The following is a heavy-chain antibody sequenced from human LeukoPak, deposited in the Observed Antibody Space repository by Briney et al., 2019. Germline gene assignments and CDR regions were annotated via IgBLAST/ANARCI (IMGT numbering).Heavy chain of an antibody. CDR3: ARSTPEVSSSARNYYYYYYMDV. V-gene: IGHV4-4*02. CDR2: IYHSGST. D-gene: IGHD6-6*01. Sequence: PSETLSLTCGVSGGSISTSNWWSWVRQPPGKGLEWIGEIYHSGSTNYNPSLKSRVTISIDASKNQFSLKLNAVTAADTGVYYCARSTPEVSSSARNYYYYYYMDVWGKGTTVTVSS. J-gene: IGHJ6*03. CDR1: GGSISTSNW.